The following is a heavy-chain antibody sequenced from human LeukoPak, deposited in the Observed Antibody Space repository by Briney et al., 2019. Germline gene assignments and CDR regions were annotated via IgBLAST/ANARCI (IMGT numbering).Heavy chain of an antibody. CDR2: IYYSGST. CDR3: ARHHYDSSGYSVDP. V-gene: IGHV4-39*01. J-gene: IGHJ5*02. D-gene: IGHD3-22*01. CDR1: GGSISSSSYY. Sequence: SETLSLTCTVSGGSISSSSYYWGWIRQPPGKGLEWIGSIYYSGSTYYNPSLKSRVTISVDTSKNQFSLKLSSVTAADTAVYYCARHHYDSSGYSVDPWGQGTLVTVSS.